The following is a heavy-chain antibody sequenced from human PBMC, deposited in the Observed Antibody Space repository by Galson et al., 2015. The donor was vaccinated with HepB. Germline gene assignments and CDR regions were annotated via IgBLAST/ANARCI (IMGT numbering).Heavy chain of an antibody. CDR3: AKDMEWLVPIYHFDY. Sequence: SLRLSCAASGFPFNNAWMTWVRQAPGKGLEWVSGISGSGGSTHCADSVKGRFTISRDNSKNTLYLQMNSLRAEDTAVYYCAKDMEWLVPIYHFDYWGQGTLLTVSS. CDR2: ISGSGGST. CDR1: GFPFNNAW. J-gene: IGHJ4*02. D-gene: IGHD6-19*01. V-gene: IGHV3-23*01.